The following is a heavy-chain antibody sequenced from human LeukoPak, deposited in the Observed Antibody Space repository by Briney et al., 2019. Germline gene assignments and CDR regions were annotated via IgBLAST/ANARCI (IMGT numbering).Heavy chain of an antibody. J-gene: IGHJ4*02. D-gene: IGHD2-21*02. CDR2: ISYDGRNK. CDR3: AKSGGTCGVDCYEDH. Sequence: GGSLILSCAASGFTFSGFGMHWVRQAPGKGLEWVAEISYDGRNKYYIDAVKGRFTISRDDSTNTLSLQMNSLRPEDTAVYYCAKSGGTCGVDCYEDHWGQGTLVTVSS. CDR1: GFTFSGFG. V-gene: IGHV3-30*18.